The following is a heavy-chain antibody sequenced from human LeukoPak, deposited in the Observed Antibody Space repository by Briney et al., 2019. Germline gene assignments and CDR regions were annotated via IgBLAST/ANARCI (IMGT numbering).Heavy chain of an antibody. J-gene: IGHJ4*02. D-gene: IGHD5-18*01. CDR2: ISGSGGST. CDR3: AKDQETRGYSYEYYFDY. Sequence: GGSLRLSCAASGFTFSSYAMSWVRQAPGKGLEWVSAISGSGGSTYYADSVKGRFTISRDNSKNTLYLQMNSLRAEDTAVYYCAKDQETRGYSYEYYFDYWGQGTLVTVSS. V-gene: IGHV3-23*01. CDR1: GFTFSSYA.